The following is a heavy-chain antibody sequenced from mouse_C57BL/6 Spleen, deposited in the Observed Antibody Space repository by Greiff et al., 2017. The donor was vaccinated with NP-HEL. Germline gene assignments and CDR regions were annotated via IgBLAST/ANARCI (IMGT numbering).Heavy chain of an antibody. CDR1: GYSITSGYD. J-gene: IGHJ1*03. Sequence: DVQLQESGPGMVKPSQSLSLTCTVTGYSITSGYDWHWIRHFPGNKLEWMGYISYSGSTNYNPSLKSRISITHDTSKNHFFLKLNSVTTEDTATYYCASEGYYGSSYGYFDVWGTGTTVTVSS. V-gene: IGHV3-1*01. CDR3: ASEGYYGSSYGYFDV. CDR2: ISYSGST. D-gene: IGHD1-1*01.